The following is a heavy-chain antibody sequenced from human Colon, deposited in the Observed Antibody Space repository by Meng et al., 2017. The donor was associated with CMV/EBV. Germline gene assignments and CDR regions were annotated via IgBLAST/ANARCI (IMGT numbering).Heavy chain of an antibody. CDR2: IQSDGNT. V-gene: IGHV4-4*07. J-gene: IGHJ4*02. D-gene: IGHD1-26*01. Sequence: QLQRQESGPGRVRPSETLSLTCSVSGAPISNFFWSWIRQSAGMRLEWIGRIQSDGNTYYNPSLKSRVTVSQDTSKNQISLRLRSVTAADTAVYYCATGSGDFDHWGQGTLVTVSS. CDR3: ATGSGDFDH. CDR1: GAPISNFF.